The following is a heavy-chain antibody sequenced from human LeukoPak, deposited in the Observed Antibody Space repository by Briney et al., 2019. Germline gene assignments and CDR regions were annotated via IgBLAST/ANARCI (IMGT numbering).Heavy chain of an antibody. CDR3: ARDPGE. CDR2: IYSSGST. D-gene: IGHD7-27*01. Sequence: SETLSLTCTVSGGSISSYYWSWIRQPAGKGLEWIGRIYSSGSTNYNSSLKSRVSMTVDTSKNQFSLRLSSVTAADTAVYFCARDPGEWGQGTLVTVSS. CDR1: GGSISSYY. J-gene: IGHJ4*02. V-gene: IGHV4-4*07.